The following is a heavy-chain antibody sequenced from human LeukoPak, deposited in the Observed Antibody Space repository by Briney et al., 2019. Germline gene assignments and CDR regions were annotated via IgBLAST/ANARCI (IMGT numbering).Heavy chain of an antibody. J-gene: IGHJ4*02. D-gene: IGHD1-26*01. CDR1: GFTLSTYT. Sequence: GGSLRLSCAASGFTLSTYTMSWVRQAPGKGLESVSSISSTNIYIHYADSVKGRFTISRDNAKNSLSLQMNSLRAEDTAVYYCARVRGTYWDFDYWGQGTLVTVSS. V-gene: IGHV3-21*01. CDR3: ARVRGTYWDFDY. CDR2: ISSTNIYI.